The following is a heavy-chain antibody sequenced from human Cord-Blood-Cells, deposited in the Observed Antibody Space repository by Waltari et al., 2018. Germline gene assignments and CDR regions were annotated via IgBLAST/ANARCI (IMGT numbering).Heavy chain of an antibody. CDR1: GFTFSSYA. V-gene: IGHV3-30-3*01. J-gene: IGHJ4*02. CDR2: ISYDGSNK. D-gene: IGHD4-17*01. CDR3: ARDYYGDYGGVDY. Sequence: QVQLVESGGGVVQPGRSLRLSCAASGFTFSSYAMHWVRQAPGKGLEWVAVISYDGSNKYYADSVKGRFTISRDNSKNTLYLQMNSLRAEDTAVYYCARDYYGDYGGVDYWGQGTLVTVSS.